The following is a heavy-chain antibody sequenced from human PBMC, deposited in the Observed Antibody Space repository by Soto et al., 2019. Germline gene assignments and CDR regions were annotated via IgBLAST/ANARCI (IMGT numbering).Heavy chain of an antibody. CDR1: GYTFTSYA. CDR2: INAGNGNT. CDR3: ARAYCSGGSCYSGGYYFDY. V-gene: IGHV1-3*01. J-gene: IGHJ4*02. Sequence: QVQLVQSGAEVKKPGASVKVSCKASGYTFTSYAMHWVHQAPGQRLEWMGWINAGNGNTKYSQKFQGRVTITRDTSASTAYMELSSLRSEDTAVYYCARAYCSGGSCYSGGYYFDYWGQGTLVTVSS. D-gene: IGHD2-15*01.